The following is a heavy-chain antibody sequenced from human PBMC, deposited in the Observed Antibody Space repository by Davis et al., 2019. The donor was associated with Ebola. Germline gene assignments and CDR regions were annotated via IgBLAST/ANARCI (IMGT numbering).Heavy chain of an antibody. D-gene: IGHD4-17*01. V-gene: IGHV4-59*11. Sequence: PSETLSLTCTVSGGSISSHYWSWIRQPPGKGLEWIGYIYYTESTKYHPALESRVTISVDTSTSQFSLKLRSVTAADTAVYYCARGLTVSRFDPWGQGTLVTVSS. CDR2: IYYTEST. J-gene: IGHJ5*02. CDR1: GGSISSHY. CDR3: ARGLTVSRFDP.